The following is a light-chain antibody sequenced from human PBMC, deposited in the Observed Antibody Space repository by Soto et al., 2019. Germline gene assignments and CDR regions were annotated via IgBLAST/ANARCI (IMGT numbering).Light chain of an antibody. V-gene: IGLV2-14*01. CDR1: SSDVGGYNY. J-gene: IGLJ2*01. Sequence: HSALTQPASVSGSPGQSINISCTGTSSDVGGYNYVSWYQQHPGKAPKLMSYDVSNRPSGVSNRFSGSKSGNTASLTISGLQAEDEEDYYCSSYTSRYTLVFGGGTKLTVL. CDR3: SSYTSRYTLV. CDR2: DVS.